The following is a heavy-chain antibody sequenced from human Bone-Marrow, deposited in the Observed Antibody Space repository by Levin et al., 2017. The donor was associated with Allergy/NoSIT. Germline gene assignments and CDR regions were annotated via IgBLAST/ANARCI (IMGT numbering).Heavy chain of an antibody. CDR3: ARGGSSTTEGRFPCPLCAFDI. D-gene: IGHD2-2*01. J-gene: IGHJ3*02. Sequence: GESLKISCKASGYTFTSYAMNWVRQAPGQGLEWMGWINTNTGNPTYAQGFTGRFVFSLDTSVSTAYLQISSLKAEDTAVYYCARGGSSTTEGRFPCPLCAFDIWGQGTMVTVSS. CDR1: GYTFTSYA. V-gene: IGHV7-4-1*02. CDR2: INTNTGNP.